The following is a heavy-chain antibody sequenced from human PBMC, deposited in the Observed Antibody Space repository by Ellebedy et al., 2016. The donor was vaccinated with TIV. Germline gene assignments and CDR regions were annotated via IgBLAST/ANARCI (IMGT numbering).Heavy chain of an antibody. Sequence: ASVKVSXXASGGTSSSYLITWVRQAPGQGLEWVGWMNPNSGNTDYAQNFQGRVTMTRDTSIRTAYMELSSLRSEDTAVYYCARGSDYYGSGSHYYWGQGTLVTVSS. CDR1: GGTSSSYL. D-gene: IGHD3-10*01. J-gene: IGHJ4*02. CDR2: MNPNSGNT. CDR3: ARGSDYYGSGSHYY. V-gene: IGHV1-8*01.